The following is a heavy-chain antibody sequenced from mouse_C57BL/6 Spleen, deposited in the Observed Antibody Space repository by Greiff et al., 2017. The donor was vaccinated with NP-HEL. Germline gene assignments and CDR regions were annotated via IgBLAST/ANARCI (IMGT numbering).Heavy chain of an antibody. CDR3: AREDDGYYGRYFDY. CDR2: ISYSGST. D-gene: IGHD2-3*01. CDR1: GYSITSGYD. J-gene: IGHJ2*01. V-gene: IGHV3-1*01. Sequence: EVQLQESGPGMVKPSQSLSLTCTVTGYSITSGYDWHWIRHFPGNKLEWMGYISYSGSTNYNPSLKSRISITHDTSKNHFFLKLNSVTTEDTATYYCAREDDGYYGRYFDYWGQGTTLTVSS.